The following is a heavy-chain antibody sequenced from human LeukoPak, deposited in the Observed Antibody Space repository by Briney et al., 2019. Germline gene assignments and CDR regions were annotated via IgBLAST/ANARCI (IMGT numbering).Heavy chain of an antibody. D-gene: IGHD3-22*01. Sequence: SETLSLTCTVSGDSISSSSYYWVWLRQPPGKGLEWIAAIHYTGSTYYNPSLKSRVTISVDTSKNQFSLKLSSVTAADTAMYYCARYWGPYDNSGAYFDYWGQGTLVTVSS. V-gene: IGHV4-39*01. CDR1: GDSISSSSYY. J-gene: IGHJ4*02. CDR3: ARYWGPYDNSGAYFDY. CDR2: IHYTGST.